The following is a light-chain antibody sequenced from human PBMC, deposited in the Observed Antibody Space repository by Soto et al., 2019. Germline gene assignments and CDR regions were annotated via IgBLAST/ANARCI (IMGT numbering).Light chain of an antibody. J-gene: IGLJ1*01. CDR1: RTDVADGYDY. V-gene: IGLV2-14*03. CDR2: DVS. CDR3: TSYTSSTNFYV. Sequence: QSVLTQPASVSWSPGQSIAISCTGVRTDVADGYDYVSWYQQHPGQAPQLIIYDVSNRPSGVSDRFSGSKSGNTASLTISGLQAEDEAEYYCTSYTSSTNFYVFGTGTKVTVL.